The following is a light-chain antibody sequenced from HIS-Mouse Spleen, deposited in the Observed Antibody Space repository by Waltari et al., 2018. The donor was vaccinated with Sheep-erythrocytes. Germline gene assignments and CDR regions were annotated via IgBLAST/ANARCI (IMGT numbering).Light chain of an antibody. CDR1: SSDVGGYNY. CDR2: DVS. V-gene: IGLV2-11*01. J-gene: IGLJ1*01. Sequence: QSALTQPRSVSGSPGQSVTISCTGTSSDVGGYNYVSWYQPPPGKAPKLMIYDVSKRPSWVPDRFSGSKSGNTASLTISGLQAEDEADYYCCSYAGSYNHVFATGTKVTVL. CDR3: CSYAGSYNHV.